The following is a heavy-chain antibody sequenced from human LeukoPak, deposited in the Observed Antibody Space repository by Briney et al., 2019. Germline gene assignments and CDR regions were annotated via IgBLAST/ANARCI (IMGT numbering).Heavy chain of an antibody. CDR3: ANGVDSSGLFDY. D-gene: IGHD3-22*01. Sequence: GGSLRLSCAASGFTFSTYAMTWVRQASGKGLEWVSAICNSGGCPFYADSVKGRFTISRDNSKNTLYLQMNSLRAEDTAVYYCANGVDSSGLFDYWGQGTLVTVSS. CDR1: GFTFSTYA. CDR2: ICNSGGCP. J-gene: IGHJ4*02. V-gene: IGHV3-23*01.